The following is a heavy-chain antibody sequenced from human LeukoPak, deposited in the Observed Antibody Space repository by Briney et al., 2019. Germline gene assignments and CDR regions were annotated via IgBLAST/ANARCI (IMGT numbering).Heavy chain of an antibody. J-gene: IGHJ5*02. CDR1: GGSISSSSYY. Sequence: SETLSLTCTVSGGSISSSSYYGGWIRQPPGKGLEWIGSIYYSGSTYYNPSLKSRVTISVDTSKNQFSLKLSSVTAADTAVYYFARHGALGIRNWFDPWGQGTLVTVSS. V-gene: IGHV4-39*01. D-gene: IGHD7-27*01. CDR3: ARHGALGIRNWFDP. CDR2: IYYSGST.